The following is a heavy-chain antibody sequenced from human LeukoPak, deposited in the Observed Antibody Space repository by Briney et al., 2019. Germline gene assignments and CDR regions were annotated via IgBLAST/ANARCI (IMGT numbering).Heavy chain of an antibody. Sequence: GASVKVFCKASGYTFKTYSFTWVRQAPGQGLEWMGRISAYNGDTNYAQKFQGRVALTADTLTRTGYMELTSLRSDDTAVYYCAFRGVIPNYFDYWGQGSLVTVSS. CDR1: GYTFKTYS. CDR2: ISAYNGDT. V-gene: IGHV1-18*01. D-gene: IGHD3-10*01. J-gene: IGHJ4*02. CDR3: AFRGVIPNYFDY.